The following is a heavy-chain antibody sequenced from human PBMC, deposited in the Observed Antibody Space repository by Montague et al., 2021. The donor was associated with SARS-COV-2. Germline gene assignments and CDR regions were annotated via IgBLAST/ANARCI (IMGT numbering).Heavy chain of an antibody. CDR1: GGSFSGYY. J-gene: IGHJ6*03. CDR3: ARGLSGSYSGGWVPVALFEWYHYMDV. Sequence: SETLSLTCAVYGGSFSGYYWSWVRRPPGKGLERIGEITHSGNTNXNPYLKSRVTISVDTSKNQFSLTLTSVTAADAAVYYCARGLSGSYSGGWVPVALFEWYHYMDVWGKGITVTVSS. D-gene: IGHD6-25*01. V-gene: IGHV4-34*01. CDR2: ITHSGNT.